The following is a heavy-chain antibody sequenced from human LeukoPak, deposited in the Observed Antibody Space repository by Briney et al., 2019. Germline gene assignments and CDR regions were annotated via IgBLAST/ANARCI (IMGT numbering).Heavy chain of an antibody. D-gene: IGHD3-22*01. CDR2: VYNSGIT. CDR3: ARVRLSSGYSN. J-gene: IGHJ4*02. V-gene: IGHV4-59*02. CDR1: GASVSDYY. Sequence: SETLSPTCSVSGASVSDYYCNWIRQPPGKGLEWIGYVYNSGITNYNPSLRSRVTIPVDTSKNQFSLKLNSVTAADTAVYYCARVRLSSGYSNWGQGTLVTVSS.